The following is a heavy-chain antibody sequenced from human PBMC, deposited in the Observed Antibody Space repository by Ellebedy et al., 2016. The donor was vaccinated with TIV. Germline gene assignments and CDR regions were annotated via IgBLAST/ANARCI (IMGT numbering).Heavy chain of an antibody. CDR2: IYYSGST. J-gene: IGHJ4*02. CDR1: GGSISSYY. Sequence: MPSETLSLTCTVSGGSISSYYWSWIRQPPGKGLEWIGYIYYSGSTNYNPSLKSRVTISVDTSKNQFSLKLSSVTAADTAVYYCARGIPFNDWGQGTLVTVSS. CDR3: ARGIPFND. V-gene: IGHV4-59*01.